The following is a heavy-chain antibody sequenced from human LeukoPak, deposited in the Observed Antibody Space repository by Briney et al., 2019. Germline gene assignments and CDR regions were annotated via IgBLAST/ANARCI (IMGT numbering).Heavy chain of an antibody. D-gene: IGHD2-21*02. CDR1: GFTFSSYA. CDR2: ISGSGGST. Sequence: QTGGSLRLSCAASGFTFSSYAMSWVRQAPGEGLEWVSAISGSGGSTYYADSVKGRFTISRDNSKNTLYLQMNSLRAEDTAVYYCAKASFVVTAIPDFDYWGQGTLVTVSS. CDR3: AKASFVVTAIPDFDY. V-gene: IGHV3-23*01. J-gene: IGHJ4*02.